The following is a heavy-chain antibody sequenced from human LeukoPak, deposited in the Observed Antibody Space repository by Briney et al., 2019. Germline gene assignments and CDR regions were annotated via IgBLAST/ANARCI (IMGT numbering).Heavy chain of an antibody. J-gene: IGHJ6*03. CDR2: INVYNGNT. CDR3: ARDRVPPSGSNYMDV. V-gene: IGHV1-18*04. Sequence: ASVKVSCKASGYTFTGYYMHWVRQAPGQGLEWMGWINVYNGNTNYAQKLQGRVTMTTDTSTSTAYMELRSLRSDDTAVYYCARDRVPPSGSNYMDVWGKGTTVTVSS. CDR1: GYTFTGYY. D-gene: IGHD3-10*01.